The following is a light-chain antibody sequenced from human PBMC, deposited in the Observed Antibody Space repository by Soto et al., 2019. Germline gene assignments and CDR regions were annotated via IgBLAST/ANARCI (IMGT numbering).Light chain of an antibody. CDR1: SSDVGAYSY. CDR2: EVS. J-gene: IGLJ2*01. CDR3: SSYAGSNNFVV. V-gene: IGLV2-8*01. Sequence: QSALTQPPSASGSPGQSVTISCTGTSSDVGAYSYVSWYQQHPGKAPKLMIYEVSKRPSGVPDRFSGSKSGNTASLTVSGLQAEDEADYYCSSYAGSNNFVVFGGGTKLTVI.